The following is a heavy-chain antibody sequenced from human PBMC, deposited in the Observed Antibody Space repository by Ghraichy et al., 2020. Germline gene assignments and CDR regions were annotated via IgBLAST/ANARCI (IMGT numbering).Heavy chain of an antibody. J-gene: IGHJ4*02. CDR2: IFPGDSET. CDR3: ARAWFPVDNYYFDY. CDR1: GFAFTNYW. Sequence: GESLNISCPASGFAFTNYWIGWVRQMPGKGLEWMGVIFPGDSETSYSQSFQGQVTISADRSISTAYLQWSSLRASDTAMYYCARAWFPVDNYYFDYWGLGSLVTFSS. V-gene: IGHV5-51*01. D-gene: IGHD1-1*01.